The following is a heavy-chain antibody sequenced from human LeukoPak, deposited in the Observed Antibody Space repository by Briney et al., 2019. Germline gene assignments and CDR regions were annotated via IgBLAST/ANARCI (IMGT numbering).Heavy chain of an antibody. V-gene: IGHV1-2*02. Sequence: ASVKVSCKASGYTFTGYYIHWVRQAPGQGLEWMGWINPNSGDTNYAQKFQGRVTMTGDMSLSTAYMELSRLRSDDTAVYYCARSEHGDFSYWGQGALVTVSS. J-gene: IGHJ4*02. D-gene: IGHD4-17*01. CDR3: ARSEHGDFSY. CDR2: INPNSGDT. CDR1: GYTFTGYY.